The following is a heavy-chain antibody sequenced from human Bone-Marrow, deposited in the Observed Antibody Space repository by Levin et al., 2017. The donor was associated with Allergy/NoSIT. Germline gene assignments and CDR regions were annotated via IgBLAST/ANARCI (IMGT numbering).Heavy chain of an antibody. J-gene: IGHJ4*02. D-gene: IGHD5-12*01. CDR2: TRDEIRGYTT. CDR1: GFSFSDYY. V-gene: IGHV3-72*01. CDR3: TRSYNGYSNLGF. Sequence: GGSLRLSCTASGFSFSDYYFDWVRQAPGKRLEWIARTRDEIRGYTTEYDASVQGRFTISSDASKKSVYLMMNSLRSDDTAVYYCTRSYNGYSNLGFWGQGTQVTVSS.